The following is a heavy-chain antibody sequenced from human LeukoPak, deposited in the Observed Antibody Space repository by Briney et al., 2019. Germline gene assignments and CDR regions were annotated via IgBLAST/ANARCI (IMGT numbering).Heavy chain of an antibody. D-gene: IGHD6-19*01. CDR3: ARGRYSSGWYAYYFDY. J-gene: IGHJ4*02. CDR2: INHSGST. CDR1: GGSFSGYY. V-gene: IGHV4-34*01. Sequence: SETLSLTCAVYGGSFSGYYWSWIRQPPGKGLEWIGEINHSGSTNCNPSLKSRVTISVDTSKNQFSLKLSSVTAADTAVYYCARGRYSSGWYAYYFDYWGQGTLVTVSS.